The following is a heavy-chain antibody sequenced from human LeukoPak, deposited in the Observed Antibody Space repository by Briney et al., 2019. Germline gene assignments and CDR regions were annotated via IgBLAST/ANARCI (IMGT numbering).Heavy chain of an antibody. Sequence: ASVRVSSKAPGYTFTIYDTNWVRQALGQRLEWMGWMHLNSGNTGSAQKFQGTVTMTRNTSLSTAYMDLSTLRSEDTAVYYCAKLTVPMDVWGQGTTVTVSS. CDR3: AKLTVPMDV. D-gene: IGHD4-11*01. CDR2: MHLNSGNT. CDR1: GYTFTIYD. V-gene: IGHV1-8*01. J-gene: IGHJ6*02.